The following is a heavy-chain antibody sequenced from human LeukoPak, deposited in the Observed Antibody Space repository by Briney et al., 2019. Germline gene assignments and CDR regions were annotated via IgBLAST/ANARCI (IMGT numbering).Heavy chain of an antibody. V-gene: IGHV3-48*04. Sequence: GGSLRLSCAASGFTFSSYSMNWVRQAPGKGLEWVSYISSSSSTIYYADSVKGRFTISRDNAKNSLYLQMNSLRVEDTAVYYCARAGLGYCSGINCYGHYWGQGTLVTVSS. D-gene: IGHD2-15*01. J-gene: IGHJ4*02. CDR3: ARAGLGYCSGINCYGHY. CDR2: ISSSSSTI. CDR1: GFTFSSYS.